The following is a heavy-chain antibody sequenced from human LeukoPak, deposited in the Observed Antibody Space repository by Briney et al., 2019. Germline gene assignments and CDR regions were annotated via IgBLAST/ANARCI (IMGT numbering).Heavy chain of an antibody. V-gene: IGHV1-3*02. CDR2: SSAGNGNT. CDR3: ARDSIAVAGAHYFDY. CDR1: GYTFTNYT. D-gene: IGHD6-19*01. Sequence: GASVKVSCKASGYTFTNYTMHWVRQAPGQRLEWVGWSSAGNGNTKYSQEFQGRVTITRDTSASTAYMELRSLRSDDTAVYYCARDSIAVAGAHYFDYWGQGTLVTVSS. J-gene: IGHJ4*02.